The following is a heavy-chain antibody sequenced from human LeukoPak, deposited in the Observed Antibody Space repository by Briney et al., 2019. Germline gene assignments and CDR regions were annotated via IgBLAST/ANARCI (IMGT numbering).Heavy chain of an antibody. CDR3: AFGVRGVITY. J-gene: IGHJ4*02. Sequence: PGGSLRLSCAASGFTFNSYSMNWVRQAPGKGLEWVSSISSSSSYIYYADSVKGRFTISGDNAKNSLYLQMNSLRAEDTAVYYCAFGVRGVITYWGQGTLVTVSS. V-gene: IGHV3-21*01. CDR1: GFTFNSYS. D-gene: IGHD3-10*01. CDR2: ISSSSSYI.